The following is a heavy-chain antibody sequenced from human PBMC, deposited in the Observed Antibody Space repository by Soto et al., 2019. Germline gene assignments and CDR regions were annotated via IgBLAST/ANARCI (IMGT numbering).Heavy chain of an antibody. CDR2: ISNNGGST. V-gene: IGHV3-23*01. CDR3: AKDPDISGWYKTDLDY. D-gene: IGHD6-19*01. Sequence: EVQLLESGGGLVQPGGSLRLSCAASGFIFSSFAMSWVRQAPGKGLEWVSTISNNGGSTYSADSVKGRFTISRDNSKNTLYLQMNSLRAEDTAVYYCAKDPDISGWYKTDLDYWGQGTLVTVSS. J-gene: IGHJ4*02. CDR1: GFIFSSFA.